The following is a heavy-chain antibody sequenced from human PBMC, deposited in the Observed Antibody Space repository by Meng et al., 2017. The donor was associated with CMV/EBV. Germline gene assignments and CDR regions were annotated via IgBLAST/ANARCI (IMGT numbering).Heavy chain of an antibody. J-gene: IGHJ5*02. CDR2: IKQDGSEK. Sequence: GESLKISCAASGFTISSYWMSWVRQAPGKGLEWVANIKQDGSEKYYVDSVKGRFTISRDNAKNSLYLQMNSLRAEDTAVYYCAKDHATWFDPWGQGTLVTVSS. V-gene: IGHV3-7*01. D-gene: IGHD2-15*01. CDR1: GFTISSYW. CDR3: AKDHATWFDP.